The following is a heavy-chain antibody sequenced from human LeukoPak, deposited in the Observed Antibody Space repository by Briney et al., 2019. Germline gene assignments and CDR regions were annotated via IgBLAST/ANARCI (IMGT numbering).Heavy chain of an antibody. CDR2: ISGDGNST. Sequence: PGGSLRLSCAASGFTFDDYAMHWVRQAPGKGLECVSLISGDGNSTFYADSLKGRFTISRDNSKNSLYLQMNSLRTEDTALYYCAKDKTGTYPHYFDYWGQGTLVTVSS. J-gene: IGHJ4*02. CDR1: GFTFDDYA. D-gene: IGHD1-1*01. CDR3: AKDKTGTYPHYFDY. V-gene: IGHV3-43*02.